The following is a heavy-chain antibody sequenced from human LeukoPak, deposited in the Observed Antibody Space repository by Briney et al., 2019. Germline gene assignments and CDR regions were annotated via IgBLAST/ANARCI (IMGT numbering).Heavy chain of an antibody. Sequence: GASVKVSCKASGYPFIGNYIHWVRQAPGQGLEWMGWINPNSGGTNYAQKFQGWVTMTRDTSISTAYMELSSLRSEDTAVYYCAKDLFLWYFDLWGRGTLVTVSS. J-gene: IGHJ2*01. D-gene: IGHD2-21*01. CDR3: AKDLFLWYFDL. CDR1: GYPFIGNY. V-gene: IGHV1-2*04. CDR2: INPNSGGT.